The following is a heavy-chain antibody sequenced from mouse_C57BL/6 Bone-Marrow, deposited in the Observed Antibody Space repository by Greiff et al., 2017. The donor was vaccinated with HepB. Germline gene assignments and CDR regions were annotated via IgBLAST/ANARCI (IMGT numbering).Heavy chain of an antibody. V-gene: IGHV1-81*01. CDR2: IYPRSGNT. CDR1: GYTFTSYV. CDR3: ARRNYGSPFAY. J-gene: IGHJ3*01. Sequence: VQLQQSGAELARPGASVKLSCKASGYTFTSYVISWVKKRTGQGLEWIGEIYPRSGNTYYNEKFKGKATLTADKSSSTAYMELRSLTSEDSAVYFCARRNYGSPFAYWGQGTLVTVSA. D-gene: IGHD1-1*01.